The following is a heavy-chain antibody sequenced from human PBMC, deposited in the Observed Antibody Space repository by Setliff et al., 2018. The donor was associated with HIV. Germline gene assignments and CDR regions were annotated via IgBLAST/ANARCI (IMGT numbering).Heavy chain of an antibody. Sequence: PSETLSLTCAVSGYSISSGYYWGWIRQPPGKGLEWIGSIYHSGSTYNNPSLKSRVTISVDTSKNQFSLKLTSVTAADTAVYYCARTLRAAAMGYFDYWGQGTQVTVPQ. CDR3: ARTLRAAAMGYFDY. J-gene: IGHJ4*02. V-gene: IGHV4-38-2*01. CDR2: IYHSGST. D-gene: IGHD5-18*01. CDR1: GYSISSGYY.